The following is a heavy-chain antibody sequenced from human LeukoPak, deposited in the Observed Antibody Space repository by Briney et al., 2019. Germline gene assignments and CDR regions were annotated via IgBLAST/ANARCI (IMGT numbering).Heavy chain of an antibody. J-gene: IGHJ4*02. D-gene: IGHD6-13*01. CDR2: IYSGDST. Sequence: PGGSLRLPCAASGFTVSINYMSWVRQAPGKGLEWVSVIYSGDSTYHADSVKGRFTISRDNSKNTVYLQMNSLRAEDTAVYYCARGPDSSNWYEPVDYWGQGTLVTVSS. V-gene: IGHV3-66*01. CDR3: ARGPDSSNWYEPVDY. CDR1: GFTVSINY.